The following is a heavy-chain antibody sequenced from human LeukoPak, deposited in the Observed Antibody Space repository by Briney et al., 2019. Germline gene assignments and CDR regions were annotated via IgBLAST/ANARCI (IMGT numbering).Heavy chain of an antibody. CDR3: ARDRFWTDYYYYIDV. J-gene: IGHJ6*03. V-gene: IGHV3-21*01. CDR1: GFIFSSYA. D-gene: IGHD3/OR15-3a*01. CDR2: ISSTSTFI. Sequence: GGSLRLSCAASGFIFSSYAISWVRQAPGKGLEWVSSISSTSTFIYYADSVKGRFTISRDNSKNSMYLQMSSLRAEDTAVYYCARDRFWTDYYYYIDVWGKGTTVTVSS.